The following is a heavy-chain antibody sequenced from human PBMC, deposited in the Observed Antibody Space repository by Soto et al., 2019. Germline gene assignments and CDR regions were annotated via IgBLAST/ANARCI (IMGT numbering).Heavy chain of an antibody. Sequence: SETLSLTCAVYGGSFSGYYWSWIRQPPGKGLEWIGEINHSGSTNYNPSLKSRVTISVDTSKNQFSLKLSSVTAADTAVYYCARVVVAAAMGGWFDPRGQGTLVTVSS. D-gene: IGHD2-15*01. V-gene: IGHV4-34*01. J-gene: IGHJ5*02. CDR2: INHSGST. CDR3: ARVVVAAAMGGWFDP. CDR1: GGSFSGYY.